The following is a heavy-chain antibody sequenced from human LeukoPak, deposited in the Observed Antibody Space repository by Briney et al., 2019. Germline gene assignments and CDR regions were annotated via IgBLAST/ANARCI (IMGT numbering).Heavy chain of an antibody. J-gene: IGHJ5*02. CDR1: GYSFTSYW. Sequence: GESLEISCKGSGYSFTSYWIGWVRQMPGKGLEWMGIIYPGDSDTRYSPSFQGQVTISADKSISTAYLQWSSLKALDTAKYYWDKSYEYGRGSYYIDGFDPWGQGTLVTVSS. D-gene: IGHD3-10*01. V-gene: IGHV5-51*01. CDR2: IYPGDSDT. CDR3: DKSYEYGRGSYYIDGFDP.